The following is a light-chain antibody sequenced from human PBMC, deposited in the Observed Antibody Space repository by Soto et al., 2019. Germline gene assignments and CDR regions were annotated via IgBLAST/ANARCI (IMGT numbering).Light chain of an antibody. CDR1: QTINNN. CDR3: QQTYMTPIT. V-gene: IGKV1-39*01. CDR2: SSS. Sequence: DIEMTQSPASLSASVGDRVTISCRTSQTINNNLNWYQQRPGKAPKLLIYSSSSLMSGVPPRFSGSGSVTDLTLTISSLQPEDFATSFCQQTYMTPITFGQGTRLDIK. J-gene: IGKJ5*01.